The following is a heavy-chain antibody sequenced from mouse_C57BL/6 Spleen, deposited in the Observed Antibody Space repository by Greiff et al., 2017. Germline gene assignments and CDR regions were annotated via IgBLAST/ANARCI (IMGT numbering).Heavy chain of an antibody. CDR3: TVLGRGYFDY. D-gene: IGHD4-1*01. V-gene: IGHV6-3*01. J-gene: IGHJ2*01. Sequence: EVQRVESGGGLVQPGGSMKLSCVASGFTFSNYWMNWVRQSPEKGLEWVAQIRLKSDNYATHYAESVKGRFTISRDDSKSSVYLQMNNLRAEDTGIYYCTVLGRGYFDYWGQGTTLTVSS. CDR1: GFTFSNYW. CDR2: IRLKSDNYAT.